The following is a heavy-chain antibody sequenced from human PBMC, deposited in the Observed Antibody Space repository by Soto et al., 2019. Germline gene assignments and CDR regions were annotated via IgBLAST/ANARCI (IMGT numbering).Heavy chain of an antibody. D-gene: IGHD1-7*01. V-gene: IGHV3-30*18. J-gene: IGHJ6*02. CDR2: TSYDGSNK. CDR3: AKDRRITGTTYDMDV. Sequence: GGSLRLSCAASGFTFSSYGMHWVRQAPGKGLEWVAVTSYDGSNKYYADSVKGRFTISRDNSKNTLYLQMNSLRAEDTAVYYCAKDRRITGTTYDMDVWGQGTTVTVSS. CDR1: GFTFSSYG.